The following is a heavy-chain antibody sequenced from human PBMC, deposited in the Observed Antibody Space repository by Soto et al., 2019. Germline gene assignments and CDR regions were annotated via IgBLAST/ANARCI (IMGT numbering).Heavy chain of an antibody. Sequence: EVQLVESGGGLVQPGGSLRLSCAASGFTFSSYWMHWVRQAPGKGLVWVSRINSDGSSTSYADSVKGRFTISRDNAKNTLYLLMNSLRAEDTAVYYCARGMAAAGYYYYGMDVWGQGTTVTVSS. CDR3: ARGMAAAGYYYYGMDV. CDR2: INSDGSST. V-gene: IGHV3-74*01. CDR1: GFTFSSYW. D-gene: IGHD6-13*01. J-gene: IGHJ6*02.